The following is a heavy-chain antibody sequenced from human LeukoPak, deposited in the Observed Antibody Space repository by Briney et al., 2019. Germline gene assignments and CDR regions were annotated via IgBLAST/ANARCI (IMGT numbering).Heavy chain of an antibody. CDR2: IYYHENT. CDR3: ARRAYSAAYWKHFDY. V-gene: IGHV4-39*01. J-gene: IGHJ4*02. CDR1: GGSISSSSDY. D-gene: IGHD1-1*01. Sequence: SETPSLTCTVSGGSISSSSDYWGWIRQAPGKGLEWIGSIYYHENTYYNSSLKSRVTISVDTSKNQFSLKLNSVTAADTAVYFCARRAYSAAYWKHFDYWGQGTLVAVSS.